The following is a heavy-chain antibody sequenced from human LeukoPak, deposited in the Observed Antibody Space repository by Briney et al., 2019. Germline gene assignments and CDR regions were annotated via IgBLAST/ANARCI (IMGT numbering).Heavy chain of an antibody. Sequence: GGSLRLSCAASGFTFSSYAMHWVRQAPGKGLEWVAVISYDGSNKYYADSVRGRFTISRDNSKNTLYLQMNSLRAEDTAVYYCARDGYVDTAMVMYFDIWGQGTMVTVSS. D-gene: IGHD5-18*01. CDR1: GFTFSSYA. CDR2: ISYDGSNK. CDR3: ARDGYVDTAMVMYFDI. J-gene: IGHJ3*02. V-gene: IGHV3-30-3*01.